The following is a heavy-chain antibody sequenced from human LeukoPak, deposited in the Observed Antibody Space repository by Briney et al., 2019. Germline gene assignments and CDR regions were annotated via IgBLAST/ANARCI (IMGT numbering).Heavy chain of an antibody. Sequence: ASVKVSCKASGYTFTSYYMHWVRQAPGQGLEWMGIINPSGGSTSYAQKFQGRVTMTRDTSTSTVYMELSSLRSEGTAVYYCARPGRRDGYKNAFDIWGQGTMVTVSS. CDR2: INPSGGST. D-gene: IGHD5-24*01. CDR3: ARPGRRDGYKNAFDI. CDR1: GYTFTSYY. J-gene: IGHJ3*02. V-gene: IGHV1-46*01.